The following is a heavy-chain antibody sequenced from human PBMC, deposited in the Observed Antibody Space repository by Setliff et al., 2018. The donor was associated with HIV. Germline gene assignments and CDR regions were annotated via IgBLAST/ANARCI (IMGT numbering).Heavy chain of an antibody. CDR1: GGSISSGGFY. CDR3: ARDHHGARRDYYYYMDV. CDR2: IYYSGST. V-gene: IGHV4-61*08. J-gene: IGHJ6*03. Sequence: SETLSLTCTVSGGSISSGGFYWSWIRQHPGKGLEWIAYIYYSGSTNYNPSLKSRVTISVDTSKNQFSLKLSSVTAADTAVYYCARDHHGARRDYYYYMDVWGKGTTVTVSS.